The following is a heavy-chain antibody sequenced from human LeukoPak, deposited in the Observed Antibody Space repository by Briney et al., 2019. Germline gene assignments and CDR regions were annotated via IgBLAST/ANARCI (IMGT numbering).Heavy chain of an antibody. J-gene: IGHJ4*02. CDR3: ARGYCTGGSCSKYDY. CDR1: GFAFRSFD. V-gene: IGHV3-7*01. D-gene: IGHD2-15*01. CDR2: IKQDGSEK. Sequence: GGSLRLSCAASGFAFRSFDMSWVRQAPGKGLEWVAKIKQDGSEKYYVDSVKGRFTISRDNAKNSLYLQMNSLRADDTAVYYCARGYCTGGSCSKYDYWGQGTLVTVSS.